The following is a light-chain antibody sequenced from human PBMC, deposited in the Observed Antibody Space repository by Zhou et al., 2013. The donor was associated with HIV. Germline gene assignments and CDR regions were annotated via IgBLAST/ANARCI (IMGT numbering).Light chain of an antibody. V-gene: IGKV3D-15*01. CDR3: QQRSNWPPIT. CDR2: DAS. J-gene: IGKJ5*01. Sequence: EIVMTQSPATLSVSPGERATLSCRASQSVSTNLAWYQQKLGQAPRLLIYDASTRATGVPARFSGSGSGTEFTLTISSLQSEDFAVYYCQQRSNWPPITFGQGTRLEIK. CDR1: QSVSTN.